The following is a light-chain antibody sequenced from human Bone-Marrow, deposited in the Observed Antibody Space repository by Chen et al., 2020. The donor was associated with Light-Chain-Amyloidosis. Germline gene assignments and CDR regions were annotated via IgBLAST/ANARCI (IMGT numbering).Light chain of an antibody. J-gene: IGLJ1*01. CDR3: SSYTITNTLV. V-gene: IGLV2-14*01. CDR1: SSDVGGDNH. Sequence: QSALTQPASVSRSPGQSITISCTGTSSDVGGDNHVSWYQQHPDQAPKLMIHEVTNRPSWVPDRFSGSKSGNTASLTISGLQTEDEADYFCSSYTITNTLVFGSGTRVTVL. CDR2: EVT.